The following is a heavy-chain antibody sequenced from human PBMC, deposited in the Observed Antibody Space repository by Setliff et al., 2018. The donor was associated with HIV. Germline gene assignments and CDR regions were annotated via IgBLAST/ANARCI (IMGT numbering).Heavy chain of an antibody. D-gene: IGHD6-19*01. J-gene: IGHJ4*02. Sequence: SETLSLTCTVSGGSISSGYYWGWIRQPPGKGLEWIGSIYHSGSTYYNPSLKSRVTISVDTSKNQFPLKLSSVTAADTAVYYCARQIAVAATPHYFDYWGQGTLVTVS. CDR1: GGSISSGYY. CDR3: ARQIAVAATPHYFDY. V-gene: IGHV4-38-2*02. CDR2: IYHSGST.